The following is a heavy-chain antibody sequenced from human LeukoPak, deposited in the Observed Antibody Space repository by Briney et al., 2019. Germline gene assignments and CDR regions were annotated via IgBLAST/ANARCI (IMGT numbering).Heavy chain of an antibody. CDR1: GGSISSSGYY. CDR2: IYYSGST. Sequence: SETLSLTCTVSGGSISSSGYYWGWIRQPPGKGLEWIGNIYYSGSTYYNPSLKSRVTISVDTSKNQFSLKLTSVTAADTAVYYCASIGDCSSTSCSWYFFDYWGQGALVTVSS. D-gene: IGHD2-2*01. CDR3: ASIGDCSSTSCSWYFFDY. J-gene: IGHJ4*02. V-gene: IGHV4-39*01.